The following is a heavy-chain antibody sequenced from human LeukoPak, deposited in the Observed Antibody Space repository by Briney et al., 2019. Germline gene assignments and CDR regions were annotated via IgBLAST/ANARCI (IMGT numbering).Heavy chain of an antibody. J-gene: IGHJ4*02. CDR1: GFTFSSYA. CDR2: ISGSGGST. V-gene: IGHV3-23*01. CDR3: AKSMVRGVIIPIFDY. Sequence: GGSLRLSCAASGFTFSSYAMSWVRQAPGKGLEWVSAISGSGGSTYYADSVKGRFTISRDNSKSTLYPQMNSLRAEDTAVYYCAKSMVRGVIIPIFDYWGQGTLVTVSS. D-gene: IGHD3-10*01.